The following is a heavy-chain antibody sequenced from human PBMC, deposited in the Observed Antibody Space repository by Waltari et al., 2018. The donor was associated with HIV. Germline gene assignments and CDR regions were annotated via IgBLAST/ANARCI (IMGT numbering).Heavy chain of an antibody. Sequence: VQLVQSGAEVKKHGASVKVTCKAYGQHFPWYALHWVRQAPGKRLEWMGWINAGNGNTEYSQQFKGRVTITRDTSASTAYMELSSLRSEDTAVYYCASEQYSSDWYDNSWGQGTLVTVSS. CDR3: ASEQYSSDWYDNS. J-gene: IGHJ4*02. D-gene: IGHD6-19*01. V-gene: IGHV1-3*01. CDR1: GQHFPWYA. CDR2: INAGNGNT.